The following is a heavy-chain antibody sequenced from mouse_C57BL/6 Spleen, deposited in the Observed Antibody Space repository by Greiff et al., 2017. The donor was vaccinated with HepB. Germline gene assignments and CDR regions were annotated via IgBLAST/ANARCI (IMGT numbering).Heavy chain of an antibody. Sequence: DVHLVESGGGLVKPGGSLKLSCAASGFTFSDYGMHWVRQAPEKGLEWVAYISSGSSTIYYADTVKGRFTISRDNAKNTLFLQMTSLRSEDTAMYYCAISYYYYAMDYWGQGTSVTVSS. CDR2: ISSGSSTI. V-gene: IGHV5-17*01. D-gene: IGHD1-1*01. CDR3: AISYYYYAMDY. J-gene: IGHJ4*01. CDR1: GFTFSDYG.